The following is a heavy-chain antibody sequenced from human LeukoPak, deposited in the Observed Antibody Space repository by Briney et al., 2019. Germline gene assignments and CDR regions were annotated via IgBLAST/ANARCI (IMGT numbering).Heavy chain of an antibody. CDR3: ARDPNGNYVGAFDFQR. D-gene: IGHD1-7*01. CDR2: ITASGGNT. V-gene: IGHV3-23*01. J-gene: IGHJ1*01. Sequence: PGGSLRLSCAASGFTFSSYAMGWVRQAPGKGLEWVSAITASGGNTYYADSVKGRFTISRDNSKNTLYLQVNSLRAEDTAVYYCARDPNGNYVGAFDFQRWGQGTLVIVSS. CDR1: GFTFSSYA.